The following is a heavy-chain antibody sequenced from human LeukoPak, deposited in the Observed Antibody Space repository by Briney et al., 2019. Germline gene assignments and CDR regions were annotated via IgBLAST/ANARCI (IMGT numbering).Heavy chain of an antibody. Sequence: GGSLRLSCAASGFTFSSYAIHWVRQAPGKGLEWVAVISYDGTNKYYSDSMKSRFTISRANSKNTLYLQMNSLRPEDTAVYYCASRSDYFDYWGQGTLVTVSS. CDR2: ISYDGTNK. V-gene: IGHV3-30-3*01. CDR1: GFTFSSYA. CDR3: ASRSDYFDY. D-gene: IGHD5-12*01. J-gene: IGHJ4*02.